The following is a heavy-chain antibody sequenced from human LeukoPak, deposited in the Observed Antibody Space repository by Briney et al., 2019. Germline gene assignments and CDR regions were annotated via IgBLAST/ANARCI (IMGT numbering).Heavy chain of an antibody. CDR2: ISSSSTI. J-gene: IGHJ4*02. CDR1: GFTFSSYS. D-gene: IGHD4-23*01. V-gene: IGHV3-48*02. Sequence: GGSLRLSCAASGFTFSSYSMNWVRQAPGKGLEWVSYISSSSTIYYADSVKGRFTISRDNAKNSLYLQMNSLRDEDTAVYYCARSPTVVSPVDYWGQGTLVTVSS. CDR3: ARSPTVVSPVDY.